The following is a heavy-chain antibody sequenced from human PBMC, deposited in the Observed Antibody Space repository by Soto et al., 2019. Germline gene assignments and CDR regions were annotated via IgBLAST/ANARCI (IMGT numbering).Heavy chain of an antibody. Sequence: QVQLVQSGAEVKKPGSSVKVSCKASGGTFSSYTISWVRQAPGQGLEWMGRIIPILGIANYAQKFQGRVTITADKPTSTAYMELSSLRSEDTAVYYCARAISGYSYGYYWFDPWGQGTLVTVSS. CDR3: ARAISGYSYGYYWFDP. D-gene: IGHD5-18*01. J-gene: IGHJ5*02. CDR2: IIPILGIA. V-gene: IGHV1-69*02. CDR1: GGTFSSYT.